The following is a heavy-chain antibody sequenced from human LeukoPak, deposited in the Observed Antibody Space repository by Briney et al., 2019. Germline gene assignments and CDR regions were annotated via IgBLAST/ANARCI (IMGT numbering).Heavy chain of an antibody. V-gene: IGHV3-21*01. CDR3: ARGRYSGSYYGEYFQH. J-gene: IGHJ1*01. CDR1: GFTFSSYS. CDR2: ISSSSSYI. Sequence: GGSLRLSCAASGFTFSSYSMNWVRQAPGKGLEWVSYISSSSSYIYYADSVKGRFTISRDNAKNSLYLQMNSLRAEDTAVYYCARGRYSGSYYGEYFQHWGQGTLVTVSS. D-gene: IGHD1-26*01.